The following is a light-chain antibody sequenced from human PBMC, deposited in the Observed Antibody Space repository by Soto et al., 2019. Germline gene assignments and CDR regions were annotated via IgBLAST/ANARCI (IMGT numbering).Light chain of an antibody. CDR3: QHYDTYSGT. CDR1: QYVGNW. CDR2: RAS. J-gene: IGKJ3*01. V-gene: IGKV1-5*03. Sequence: DIQMTQSPSTLSASVGDRVTITCRASQYVGNWLAWYQQKPGTAPKLLIYRASTLESGVPSRFSGSGSGSDVALPINSLQPDDFANYFCQHYDTYSGTFGPGTKVDIK.